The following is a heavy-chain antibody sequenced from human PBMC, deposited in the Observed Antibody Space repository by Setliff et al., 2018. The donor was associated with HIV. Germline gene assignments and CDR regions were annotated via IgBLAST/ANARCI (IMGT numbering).Heavy chain of an antibody. CDR1: DYTFTDYG. CDR2: ISAYNGRT. Sequence: ASVKVSCKASDYTFTDYGIYWVRQAPGQGLEWMGWISAYNGRTNYAEKFHARVTMTTDTVTSTAYMELSGLRSEDTAVYYCSRGHRWNYGGRYYYYMDVWGRGTTVTVSS. V-gene: IGHV1-18*01. CDR3: SRGHRWNYGGRYYYYMDV. D-gene: IGHD1-7*01. J-gene: IGHJ6*03.